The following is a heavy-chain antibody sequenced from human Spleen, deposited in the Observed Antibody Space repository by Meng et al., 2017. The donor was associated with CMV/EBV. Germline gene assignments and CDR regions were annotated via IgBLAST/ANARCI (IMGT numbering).Heavy chain of an antibody. V-gene: IGHV3-30*04. CDR3: AREPYYYDSSSFSYYFDY. J-gene: IGHJ4*02. CDR1: GFTFRSYT. Sequence: GESLKISCAASGFTFRSYTIHWVRQAPGKGLEWVAVISYDGSNKYYADSVKGRFTISRDNSKNTLYLRMNSLRAEDTAVYYCAREPYYYDSSSFSYYFDYWGQGTLVTVSS. D-gene: IGHD3-22*01. CDR2: ISYDGSNK.